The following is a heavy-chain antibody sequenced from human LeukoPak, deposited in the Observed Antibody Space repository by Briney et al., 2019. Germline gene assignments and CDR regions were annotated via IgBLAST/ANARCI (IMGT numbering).Heavy chain of an antibody. CDR2: IYYSGST. D-gene: IGHD6-13*01. J-gene: IGHJ4*02. CDR1: GGSISSSSYY. CDR3: ARIVSSSWLDY. V-gene: IGHV4-39*01. Sequence: SETLSLTCTVSGGSISSSSYYWGWIRQPPGKGLEWIGSIYYSGSTYYNPSLKSRVTISVDTSKNQFSLKLSSVTAADTAVYYCARIVSSSWLDYWGQGTLVTVSS.